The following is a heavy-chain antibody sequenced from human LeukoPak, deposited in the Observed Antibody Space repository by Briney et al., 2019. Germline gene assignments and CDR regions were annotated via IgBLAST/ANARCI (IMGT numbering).Heavy chain of an antibody. CDR2: ISSSSSYI. V-gene: IGHV3-21*01. Sequence: GGSLRLSCAASGFTFSSYSMNWVRQAPGKGLEWVSSISSSSSYIYYADSVKGRFTISRDNAKNSLYLQMNSLRAEDTAVYYCARDGPYYYDSSGFDAFDIWGQGTMVTVSS. CDR3: ARDGPYYYDSSGFDAFDI. J-gene: IGHJ3*02. CDR1: GFTFSSYS. D-gene: IGHD3-22*01.